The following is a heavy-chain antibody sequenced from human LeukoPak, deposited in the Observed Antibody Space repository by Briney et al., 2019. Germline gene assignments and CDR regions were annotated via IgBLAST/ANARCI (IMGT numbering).Heavy chain of an antibody. Sequence: SVKVSCKASGGTFSSYAISWVRQAPEQGLEWVGGIIPIFGTANYAQKFQGRVTITADESTSTAYMELSSLRSEDTAVYYCAWGSSGYHDAFDIWGQGTMVTVSS. CDR2: IIPIFGTA. V-gene: IGHV1-69*13. CDR1: GGTFSSYA. D-gene: IGHD3-22*01. J-gene: IGHJ3*02. CDR3: AWGSSGYHDAFDI.